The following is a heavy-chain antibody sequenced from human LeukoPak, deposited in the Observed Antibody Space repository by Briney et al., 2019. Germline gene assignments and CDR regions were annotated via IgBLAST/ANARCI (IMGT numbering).Heavy chain of an antibody. J-gene: IGHJ6*03. CDR1: GCTFTSYD. CDR2: MNTNSGNT. Sequence: GASLKVSCKASGCTFTSYDTNWVRQDTGQGLEWKGWMNTNSGNTGYAQKFQDRVTMYRNTSISTAYMELSKLRSEDTAVYYCARGPYGSGRYPMDVWGKGSTVTVSS. V-gene: IGHV1-8*01. CDR3: ARGPYGSGRYPMDV. D-gene: IGHD3-10*01.